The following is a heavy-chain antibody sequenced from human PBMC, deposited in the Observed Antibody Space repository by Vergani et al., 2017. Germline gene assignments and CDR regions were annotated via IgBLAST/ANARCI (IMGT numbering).Heavy chain of an antibody. CDR2: ISGSGGST. Sequence: EVQLLESGGGLVQPGGSLRLSCAASGSTFSSYAMSWVRQAPGKGLEWVSAISGSGGSTYYADSVKGRFTISRDNSKNTLYLQLNSLRAEDTAIYYCAKGFTWYSFDYWGQGTLVTVSA. CDR1: GSTFSSYA. V-gene: IGHV3-23*01. D-gene: IGHD2-8*02. CDR3: AKGFTWYSFDY. J-gene: IGHJ4*02.